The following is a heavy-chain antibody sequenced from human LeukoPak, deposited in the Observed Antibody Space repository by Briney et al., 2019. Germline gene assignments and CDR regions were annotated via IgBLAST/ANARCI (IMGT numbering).Heavy chain of an antibody. CDR1: GSTFTGYH. CDR2: INPNSAST. D-gene: IGHD2-15*01. V-gene: IGHV1-2*02. J-gene: IGHJ4*02. CDR3: ARESPSLGYCSGGSCYRYFDY. Sequence: ASVKLSCKASGSTFTGYHMHWVRHAPAQGLERKWWINPNSASTNYAQKFQGRVTMTRDTSISTAYMELSRLRSDDTAVYYCARESPSLGYCSGGSCYRYFDYWGQGTLVTVSS.